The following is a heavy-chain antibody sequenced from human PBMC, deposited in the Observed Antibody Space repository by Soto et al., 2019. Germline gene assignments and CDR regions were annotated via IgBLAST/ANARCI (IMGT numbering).Heavy chain of an antibody. D-gene: IGHD3-3*01. CDR1: GFTFSRYW. CDR3: ANDVVFVVRISRGFDI. V-gene: IGHV3-74*01. CDR2: ISTEGSTT. J-gene: IGHJ3*02. Sequence: EVQLVESGGGLVQPGGSLRLSCAASGFTFSRYWMHWGRQAPGEELVWVSGISTEGSTTRYVDSVKGRFTISRDNVKNTLYLQMSRLRADDTAVYYCANDVVFVVRISRGFDIWGQGTVVTVSS.